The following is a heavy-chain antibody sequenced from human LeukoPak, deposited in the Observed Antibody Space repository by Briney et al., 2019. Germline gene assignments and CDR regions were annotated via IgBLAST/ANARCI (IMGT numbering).Heavy chain of an antibody. V-gene: IGHV3-23*01. Sequence: PGGSLRLSFGASGFTFNSYAMSWVRQAPGEGLGGVSAFSGSGGSTYYADSVKGRFTISRDNSKNTLYLQMNSLRAEDTAVYYCAKVPTSSGPQGWFDPWGQGTLVTVSS. CDR1: GFTFNSYA. CDR3: AKVPTSSGPQGWFDP. D-gene: IGHD1-26*01. CDR2: FSGSGGST. J-gene: IGHJ5*02.